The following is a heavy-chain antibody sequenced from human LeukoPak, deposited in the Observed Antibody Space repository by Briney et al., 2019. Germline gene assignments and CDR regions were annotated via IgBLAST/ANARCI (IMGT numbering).Heavy chain of an antibody. J-gene: IGHJ3*02. V-gene: IGHV1-18*01. CDR1: GYTFTSYG. CDR3: ARAYYGDYPDDAFDI. D-gene: IGHD4-17*01. CDR2: ISAYNGNT. Sequence: ASVKVTCKASGYTFTSYGISWVRQAPGQGLEWMGWISAYNGNTNYAQKLQGRVTMTTDTSTSTAYMELRGPRSDDTAVYYCARAYYGDYPDDAFDIWGQGTMVTVSS.